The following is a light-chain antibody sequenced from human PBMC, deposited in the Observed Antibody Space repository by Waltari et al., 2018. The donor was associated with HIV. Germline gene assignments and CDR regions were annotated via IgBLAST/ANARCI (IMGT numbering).Light chain of an antibody. J-gene: IGLJ2*01. Sequence: QSALTQPASVSGSPGPPITITCTGTSDDLGAHNPVSWYQQYIDGPPKLLIFAVRNRPSGVSGRFSASKSGNTASLTITGLQSDDEAIYYCSSYTGKISVAFGGGTRVTVL. CDR1: SDDLGAHNP. V-gene: IGLV2-14*03. CDR3: SSYTGKISVA. CDR2: AVR.